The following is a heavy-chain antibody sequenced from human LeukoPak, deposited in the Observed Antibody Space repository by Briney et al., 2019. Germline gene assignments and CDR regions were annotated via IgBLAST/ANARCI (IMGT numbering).Heavy chain of an antibody. CDR1: GFTFSSYA. V-gene: IGHV3-30-3*01. CDR3: ARDSRAVAGNFEY. Sequence: GGSLRLSCAASGFTFSSYAMHWVRQAPGKGLEWVALISYDGSNEHYADSVKGRFTISRDNSKNTLYLQMNSLRADDTAMYYCARDSRAVAGNFEYWGQGTLVTLSS. D-gene: IGHD6-19*01. J-gene: IGHJ4*02. CDR2: ISYDGSNE.